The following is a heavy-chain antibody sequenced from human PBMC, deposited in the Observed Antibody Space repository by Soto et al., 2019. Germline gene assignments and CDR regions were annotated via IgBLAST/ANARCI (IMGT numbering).Heavy chain of an antibody. D-gene: IGHD2-15*01. J-gene: IGHJ4*02. CDR1: GYTFTSYD. CDR2: IIPIFGTA. Sequence: SVKVSCKASGYTFTSYDISWVRQAPGQGLEWMGGIIPIFGTANYAQKFQGRVTITADESTSTAYMELSSLRSEDTAVYYCAGDNGGNPRGYFDYWGQGTLVTVSS. CDR3: AGDNGGNPRGYFDY. V-gene: IGHV1-69*13.